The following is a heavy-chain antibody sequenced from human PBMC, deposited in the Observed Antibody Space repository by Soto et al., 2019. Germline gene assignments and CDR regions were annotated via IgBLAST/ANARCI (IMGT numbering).Heavy chain of an antibody. Sequence: ASVKVSCKVSGYTLTELSMHWVRQAPGKGLEWMGGFDPEDGETMYAQKFQGRVTMTEDTSTDTAYMELSSLRSEDTAVYYCATGDYYGSDPRGGMDVWGQGTTVTVSS. CDR2: FDPEDGET. D-gene: IGHD3-10*01. CDR3: ATGDYYGSDPRGGMDV. J-gene: IGHJ6*02. CDR1: GYTLTELS. V-gene: IGHV1-24*01.